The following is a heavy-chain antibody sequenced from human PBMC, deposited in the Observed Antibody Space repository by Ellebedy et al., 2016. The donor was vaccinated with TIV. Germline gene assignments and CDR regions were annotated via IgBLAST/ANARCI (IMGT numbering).Heavy chain of an antibody. CDR1: RGSFSNDY. CDR3: AKDEGDDGFDP. J-gene: IGHJ5*02. Sequence: SETLSLTXTVSRGSFSNDYWTWIRQSPAKGLEYIGYVTLSGTTSYNPSLQSRVTISVDTAKKQFFLSLTSVTAADTAIYYCAKDEGDDGFDPWGQGILVTVSS. D-gene: IGHD2-21*02. CDR2: VTLSGTT. V-gene: IGHV4-59*13.